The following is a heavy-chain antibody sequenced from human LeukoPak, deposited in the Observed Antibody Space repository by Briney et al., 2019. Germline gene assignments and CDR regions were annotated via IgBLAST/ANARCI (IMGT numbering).Heavy chain of an antibody. Sequence: SQTLSLTCAISGDSVSSNSAAWNWIRQSPSRGLEWLGRTYYRSKWYNDYAVSVKSRITINPDTSKNQFSLQLNSVTPEDTAVYYCARDFHRRYYDSSGYNAFDIWGQGTMVTVSS. V-gene: IGHV6-1*01. J-gene: IGHJ3*02. CDR1: GDSVSSNSAA. D-gene: IGHD3-22*01. CDR2: TYYRSKWYN. CDR3: ARDFHRRYYDSSGYNAFDI.